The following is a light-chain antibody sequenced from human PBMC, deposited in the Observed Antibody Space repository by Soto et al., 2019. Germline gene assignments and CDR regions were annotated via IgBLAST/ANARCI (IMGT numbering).Light chain of an antibody. Sequence: DIQLTQSPSFLSACVGDRVTITCRASQDISSHLVWYQQKPGEAPQLLIFAASTLQSGVPSRFSGSGSETEFTLTINGLQPEDFATYYCQQFNSYSITFGQGTRLDIK. V-gene: IGKV1-9*01. CDR3: QQFNSYSIT. J-gene: IGKJ5*01. CDR1: QDISSH. CDR2: AAS.